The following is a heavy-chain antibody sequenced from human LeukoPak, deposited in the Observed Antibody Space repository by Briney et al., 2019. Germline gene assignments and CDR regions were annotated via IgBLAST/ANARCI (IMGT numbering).Heavy chain of an antibody. D-gene: IGHD6-13*01. Sequence: ASVKVSCKASGYTFISYGISWVRQAPGQGLEWMGWISACNGNTNYAQKFQGRVTMTTDTSTSTAYMELRSLRFDDTAVYYCARDGLRIAVTGLFDYWGQGTLVTVSS. CDR3: ARDGLRIAVTGLFDY. V-gene: IGHV1-18*01. CDR2: ISACNGNT. J-gene: IGHJ4*02. CDR1: GYTFISYG.